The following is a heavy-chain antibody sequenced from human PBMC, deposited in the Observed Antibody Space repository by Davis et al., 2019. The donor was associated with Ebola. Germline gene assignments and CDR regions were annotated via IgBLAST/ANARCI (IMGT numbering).Heavy chain of an antibody. CDR1: GFTFSSYW. D-gene: IGHD6-6*01. CDR3: ARDLWGREQLVRTRYYYYYGMDV. CDR2: INGGGSMT. V-gene: IGHV3-74*03. Sequence: GESLKISCAASGFTFSSYWMHWVRQAPGKGLVWVSRINGGGSMTTYADSVKGRFAISRDNAKNTLYLQMNSLRAEDTAVYYCARDLWGREQLVRTRYYYYYGMDVWGKGTTVTVSS. J-gene: IGHJ6*04.